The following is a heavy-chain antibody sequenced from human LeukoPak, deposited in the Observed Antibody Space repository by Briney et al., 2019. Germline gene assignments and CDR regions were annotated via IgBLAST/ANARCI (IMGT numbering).Heavy chain of an antibody. Sequence: GGSLRLSCAASGFTFSSYGMHWVRQAPGKGLEWVAFIRYDGSNKYYADSVKGRFTISRDNSKNTLYLQMNSLRAEDTAVYYCAKAGRGYPKGWFDPWGQGTLVTVSS. D-gene: IGHD3-10*01. V-gene: IGHV3-30*02. CDR2: IRYDGSNK. CDR1: GFTFSSYG. CDR3: AKAGRGYPKGWFDP. J-gene: IGHJ5*02.